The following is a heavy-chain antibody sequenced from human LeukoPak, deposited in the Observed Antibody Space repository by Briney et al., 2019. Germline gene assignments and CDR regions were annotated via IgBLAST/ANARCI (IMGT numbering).Heavy chain of an antibody. CDR1: GYTFTIYY. D-gene: IGHD2-2*01. Sequence: ASVNVSFKASGYTFTIYYMHWVRQAPGQGLEWMGIINPSGGSTSYAQKFQGRVTMTRDTSTSTVYMELSSLRSEDTAVYYCARAITDFDYWGQGTLVTVSS. CDR2: INPSGGST. V-gene: IGHV1-46*01. CDR3: ARAITDFDY. J-gene: IGHJ4*02.